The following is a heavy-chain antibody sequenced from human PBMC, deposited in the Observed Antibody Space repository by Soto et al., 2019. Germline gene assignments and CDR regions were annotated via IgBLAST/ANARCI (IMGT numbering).Heavy chain of an antibody. V-gene: IGHV4-31*03. CDR2: IYYSGST. CDR1: GGSISSGGYY. D-gene: IGHD2-21*01. CDR3: AREAIVVGRNWFDP. Sequence: QVQLQESGPGLVKPSQTLSLTCTVSGGSISSGGYYWSWIRQHPGKGLEWIGYIYYSGSTYYNPSLESRVTISVDTSKNQFSLKLSSVTAADTAVYYCAREAIVVGRNWFDPWGQGTLVTVSS. J-gene: IGHJ5*02.